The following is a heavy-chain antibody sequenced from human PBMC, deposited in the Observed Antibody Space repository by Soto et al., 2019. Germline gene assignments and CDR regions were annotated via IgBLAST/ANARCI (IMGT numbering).Heavy chain of an antibody. D-gene: IGHD4-17*01. Sequence: GGSLRLSCAASGFTFSSYWMHWVRQAPGKGLVWVSRINSDGTSTSYADSVKGRFTISRDNAKNTLYLQMNSLRAEDTAVYYCANSWTTLTTGFDFWGQGALVTVSS. J-gene: IGHJ4*02. CDR1: GFTFSSYW. CDR2: INSDGTST. CDR3: ANSWTTLTTGFDF. V-gene: IGHV3-74*01.